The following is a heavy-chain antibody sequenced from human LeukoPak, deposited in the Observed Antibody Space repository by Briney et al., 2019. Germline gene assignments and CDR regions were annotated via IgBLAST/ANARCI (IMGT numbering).Heavy chain of an antibody. V-gene: IGHV3-7*03. CDR3: PRKYDSSGYFDY. D-gene: IGHD3-22*01. CDR1: GFTFRSYW. Sequence: GGSLRLSCAASGFTFRSYWMSWVRQAPGKGLEWVANIKQDGSEKNYVDSVKGRFTISRDNSKNTLYLQMNSLRAEDTAVYYCPRKYDSSGYFDYWGRGTLVTVSS. J-gene: IGHJ4*02. CDR2: IKQDGSEK.